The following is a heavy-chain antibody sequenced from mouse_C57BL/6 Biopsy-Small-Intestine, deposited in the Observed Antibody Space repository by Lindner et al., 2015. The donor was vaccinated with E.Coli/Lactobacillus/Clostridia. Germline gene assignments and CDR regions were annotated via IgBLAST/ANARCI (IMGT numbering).Heavy chain of an antibody. V-gene: IGHV1-63*01. CDR2: IYPGGDYT. D-gene: IGHD1-1*01. J-gene: IGHJ2*01. CDR3: SRGYGNSYYFDY. Sequence: VQLQESGAELVRPGTSVKMSCKASGYTFTNFWIGWAKQRPGHGLEWIGDIYPGGDYTNYNERFKGKATLTADKSSSTAYMQFSSLTSEDSAIYYCSRGYGNSYYFDYWGQGTTLTVSS. CDR1: GYTFTNFW.